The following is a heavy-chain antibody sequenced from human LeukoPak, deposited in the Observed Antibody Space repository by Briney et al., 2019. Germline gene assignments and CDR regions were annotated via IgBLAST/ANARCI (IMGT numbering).Heavy chain of an antibody. V-gene: IGHV1-18*01. Sequence: ASVKVSCKVSGYTLTELSIHWVRQAPGKGLEWMGWISAYNGNTNYAQKLQGRVTMTTDTSTSAAYMELRSLRSDDTAVYYCARDAIVGATTLDYWGQGTLVTVSS. CDR2: ISAYNGNT. D-gene: IGHD1-26*01. CDR1: GYTLTELS. CDR3: ARDAIVGATTLDY. J-gene: IGHJ4*02.